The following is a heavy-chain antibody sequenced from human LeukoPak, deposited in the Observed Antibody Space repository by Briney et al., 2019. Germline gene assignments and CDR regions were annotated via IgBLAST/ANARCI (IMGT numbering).Heavy chain of an antibody. Sequence: GKSLRLSCAASGFTFSSYGMHWVRQAPGKGLEWVSYISSSGSTIYYADSVKGRFTISRDNAKNSLYLQMNSLRAEDTAVYYCARLGYCSSTSCPAPLYYYYYMDVWGKGTTVTVSS. CDR3: ARLGYCSSTSCPAPLYYYYYMDV. CDR2: ISSSGSTI. D-gene: IGHD2-2*01. V-gene: IGHV3-48*04. CDR1: GFTFSSYG. J-gene: IGHJ6*03.